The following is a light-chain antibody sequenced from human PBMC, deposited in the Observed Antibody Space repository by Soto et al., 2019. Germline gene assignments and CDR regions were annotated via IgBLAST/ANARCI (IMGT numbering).Light chain of an antibody. CDR3: VLYMGSGTSV. V-gene: IGLV8-61*01. CDR2: STN. CDR1: SGSVSTSSY. Sequence: QTVVTQEPSFSVSPGGTVTLTCGLSSGSVSTSSYHSWYQQTPGQAPRTLIYSTNTRSSGVPDRFSGAILGNKAALTITGAQADDESDYYCVLYMGSGTSVFGGGTQLTVL. J-gene: IGLJ2*01.